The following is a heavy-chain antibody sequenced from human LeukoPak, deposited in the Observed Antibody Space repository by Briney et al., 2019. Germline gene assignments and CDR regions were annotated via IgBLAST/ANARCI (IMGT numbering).Heavy chain of an antibody. Sequence: PGGSLRLSCAASGFTFSSYEMNWVRQAPGKGLEWVSYISSSGSTIFYADSVKGRFTISRDNAKNSLYLQMNSLRAEDTAVYYCARGAPTVTPTPFDYWGQGTLATVSS. CDR2: ISSSGSTI. CDR1: GFTFSSYE. J-gene: IGHJ4*02. V-gene: IGHV3-48*03. D-gene: IGHD4-17*01. CDR3: ARGAPTVTPTPFDY.